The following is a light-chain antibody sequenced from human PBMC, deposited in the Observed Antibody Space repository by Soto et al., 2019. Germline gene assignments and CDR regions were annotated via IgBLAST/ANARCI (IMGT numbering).Light chain of an antibody. CDR2: LAS. V-gene: IGKV3-20*01. Sequence: VLTQSPGTLSLSPGERATLSCRTSQAILNNYLAWFQQKPGQAPRLLIYLASNRAAGIPDRFSGSGSGTDFTLTISRLEPEDFAVYYCQHFGTPPWTFGQGTKVEI. J-gene: IGKJ1*01. CDR1: QAILNNY. CDR3: QHFGTPPWT.